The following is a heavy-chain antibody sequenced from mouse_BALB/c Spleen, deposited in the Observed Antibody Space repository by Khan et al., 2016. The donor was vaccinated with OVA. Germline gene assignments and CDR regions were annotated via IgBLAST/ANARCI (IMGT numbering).Heavy chain of an antibody. D-gene: IGHD3-1*01. CDR3: ARGGSSGPAWVAY. CDR1: GYSITSGYF. J-gene: IGHJ3*01. CDR2: IRYDGNS. Sequence: EVQLQESGPGLVKPSQSLSLTCSVTGYSITSGYFWNWIRQFPGNKLEWMGYIRYDGNSNYNPSLKNRVSITRDTSKNQFFLKLNSVTPEDTATCYCARGGSSGPAWVAYWGQGTLVTVSA. V-gene: IGHV3-6*02.